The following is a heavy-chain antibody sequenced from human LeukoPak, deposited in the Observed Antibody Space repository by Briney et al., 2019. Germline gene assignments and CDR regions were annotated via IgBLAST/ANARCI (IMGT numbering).Heavy chain of an antibody. J-gene: IGHJ5*02. Sequence: GASVKVSCKASGYTFTGYYMHWVRQAPGQGLEWMGWINPNSGGTNYAQKFQGRVAMTRDTSISTAYMELSRLRSDDTAVYYCARDLGYSYLYNWFDPWGQGTLVTVSS. CDR3: ARDLGYSYLYNWFDP. D-gene: IGHD5-18*01. CDR1: GYTFTGYY. CDR2: INPNSGGT. V-gene: IGHV1-2*02.